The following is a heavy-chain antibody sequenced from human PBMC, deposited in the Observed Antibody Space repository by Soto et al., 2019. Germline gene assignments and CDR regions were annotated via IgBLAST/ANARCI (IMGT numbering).Heavy chain of an antibody. J-gene: IGHJ6*02. CDR3: ARFIGGAYGMDV. Sequence: QVQLVQSGAEVKKPGASEKVSCKASGYTLTSHAMHWVRQAPGQRLERMGWINAGNGNTKYSQKLQGRVTITRDTSASTAYMELSSLRSEDTAVYYCARFIGGAYGMDVWGQGTTVTVSS. CDR2: INAGNGNT. CDR1: GYTLTSHA. D-gene: IGHD2-15*01. V-gene: IGHV1-3*01.